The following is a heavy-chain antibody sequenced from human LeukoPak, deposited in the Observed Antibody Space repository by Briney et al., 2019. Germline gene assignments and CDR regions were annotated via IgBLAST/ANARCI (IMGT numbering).Heavy chain of an antibody. D-gene: IGHD6-19*01. Sequence: GGSLRLSCAASGFTFSSYEMNWVRQAPGKGLEWVSSISSSSISINYADSVKGRFTISRDNAKNSMYLEMNSLRAEDTAVYYCAKWRGSSGWYGYYYYYMDVWGKGTTVTISS. J-gene: IGHJ6*03. V-gene: IGHV3-21*04. CDR3: AKWRGSSGWYGYYYYYMDV. CDR2: ISSSSISI. CDR1: GFTFSSYE.